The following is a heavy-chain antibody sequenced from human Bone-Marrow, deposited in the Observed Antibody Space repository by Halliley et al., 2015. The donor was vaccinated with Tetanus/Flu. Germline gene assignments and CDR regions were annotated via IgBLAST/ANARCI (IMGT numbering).Heavy chain of an antibody. Sequence: SLRLSCAASGFTFSTYGMHWVRQAPGKGLEWVAVIWYDGNNKYYGDSVKGRFTISRDNSKNTLYLQMNSLRAEDTAVYYCARVLAYCSGMGCTSYYYAMDVWGQGTTVTVSS. J-gene: IGHJ6*02. CDR2: IWYDGNNK. V-gene: IGHV3-33*01. D-gene: IGHD2-15*01. CDR3: ARVLAYCSGMGCTSYYYAMDV. CDR1: GFTFSTYG.